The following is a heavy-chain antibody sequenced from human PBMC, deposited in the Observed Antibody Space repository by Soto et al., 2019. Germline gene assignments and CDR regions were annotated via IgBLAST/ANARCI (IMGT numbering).Heavy chain of an antibody. Sequence: PGGSLRLSCAASGFIFDDYAMHWVRQVPGKGLEWVSAISWNSGTIAYADSVKGRFTISRDKAKNSLYLQMNSLRSEDTALYYCAKDREGSSGWYGMDVWGQGTTVTVSS. CDR3: AKDREGSSGWYGMDV. J-gene: IGHJ6*02. CDR2: ISWNSGTI. D-gene: IGHD3-22*01. CDR1: GFIFDDYA. V-gene: IGHV3-9*01.